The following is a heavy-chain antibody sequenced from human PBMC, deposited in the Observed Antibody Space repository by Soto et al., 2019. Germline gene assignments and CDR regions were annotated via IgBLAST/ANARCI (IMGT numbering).Heavy chain of an antibody. CDR3: ARLLDFWSGRDAFDI. Sequence: SETLSLTCTVSGGSISSYYWSWIRQPPGKGLEWIGYIYYSGSTNYNPSLKSRVTISVDTSKNQFSLKLSSVTAADTAVYYCARLLDFWSGRDAFDIWGQGTMVTVSS. CDR1: GGSISSYY. J-gene: IGHJ3*02. CDR2: IYYSGST. V-gene: IGHV4-59*01. D-gene: IGHD3-3*01.